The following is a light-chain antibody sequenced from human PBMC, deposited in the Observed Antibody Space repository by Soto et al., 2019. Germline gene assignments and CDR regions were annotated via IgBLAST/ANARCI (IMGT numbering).Light chain of an antibody. CDR1: QTISSW. V-gene: IGKV1-5*03. J-gene: IGKJ1*01. Sequence: DIQMTQPPSTLSGSVGDRVTITCRASQTISSWLAWYQQKPGKAPKLLIYKASTLKSGVPSRFSGSGSGTEFTITISSLQPDDFATYYCQHYNSYSEAFGQGTKVELQ. CDR3: QHYNSYSEA. CDR2: KAS.